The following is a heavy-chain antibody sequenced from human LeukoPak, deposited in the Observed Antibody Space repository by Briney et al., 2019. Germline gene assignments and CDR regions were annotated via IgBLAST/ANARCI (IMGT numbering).Heavy chain of an antibody. CDR3: ARHDRYVLGYCSGGSCYSGRYNWFDP. D-gene: IGHD2-15*01. CDR2: INHSGST. CDR1: GGSFSGYY. V-gene: IGHV4-34*01. Sequence: NPSETLSLTCAVYGGSFSGYYWSWIRQPPGKGLEWIGEINHSGSTNYNPPLKSRVTISVDTSKNQFSLKLSSVTAADTAVYYCARHDRYVLGYCSGGSCYSGRYNWFDPWGQGTLVTVSS. J-gene: IGHJ5*02.